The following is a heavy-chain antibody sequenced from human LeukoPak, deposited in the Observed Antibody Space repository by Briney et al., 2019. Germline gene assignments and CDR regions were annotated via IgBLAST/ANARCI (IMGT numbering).Heavy chain of an antibody. D-gene: IGHD2-2*01. Sequence: PGRSLRLSCAASGFTFDDYAMHWVRQAPGKGLEWVSGISWNSGGIGYADSVKGRFTISRDNAKNSLYLQMNSLRAEDTALYYCAKSCSSTSCPIDYWGQGTLVTISS. CDR1: GFTFDDYA. V-gene: IGHV3-9*01. CDR3: AKSCSSTSCPIDY. J-gene: IGHJ4*02. CDR2: ISWNSGGI.